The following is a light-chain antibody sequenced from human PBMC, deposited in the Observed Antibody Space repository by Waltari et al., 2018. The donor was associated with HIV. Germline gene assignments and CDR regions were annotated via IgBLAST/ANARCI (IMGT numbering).Light chain of an antibody. CDR3: HSWDTNNVQV. Sequence: SFERIQPHSVSVSPGQTAASTCSGDTLGRKYACWFQQKPGQSPVLVISQDSKRPSGIPERFSGSKSGNTATLTISGTQAMDEADYYCHSWDTNNVQVFGGGTKLTVL. V-gene: IGLV3-1*01. J-gene: IGLJ3*02. CDR1: TLGRKY. CDR2: QDS.